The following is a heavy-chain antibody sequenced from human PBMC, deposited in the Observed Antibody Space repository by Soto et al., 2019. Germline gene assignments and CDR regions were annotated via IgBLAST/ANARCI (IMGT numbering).Heavy chain of an antibody. J-gene: IGHJ6*03. D-gene: IGHD3-3*01. Sequence: NPSETLSLTCTVSGGSISSSSYYWGWIRQPPGKGLEWIGSIYYSGSTYYNPSLKSRVTISVDTSKNQFSLKLSSVTAADTAVYYCARQKGFLEWVDYYYYMDVWGKGTTVTVSS. V-gene: IGHV4-39*01. CDR2: IYYSGST. CDR1: GGSISSSSYY. CDR3: ARQKGFLEWVDYYYYMDV.